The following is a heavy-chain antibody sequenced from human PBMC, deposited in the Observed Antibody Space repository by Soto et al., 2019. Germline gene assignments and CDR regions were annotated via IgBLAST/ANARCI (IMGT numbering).Heavy chain of an antibody. CDR1: GFTFSSYW. Sequence: EVQLVESGGALVQPGGSLRLSCAASGFTFSSYWMSWVRQAPGKGLEWGANIKQDGSEKYYVDSVKGRFTISRDNAKNSLYLQMNSLRAEDTAVYYCARDLLPDYGSGTYYAYWGQGTLVTVSS. CDR3: ARDLLPDYGSGTYYAY. D-gene: IGHD3-10*01. V-gene: IGHV3-7*01. CDR2: IKQDGSEK. J-gene: IGHJ4*02.